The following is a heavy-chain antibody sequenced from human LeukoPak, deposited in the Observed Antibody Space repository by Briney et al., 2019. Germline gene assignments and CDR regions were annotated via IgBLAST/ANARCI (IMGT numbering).Heavy chain of an antibody. CDR1: GESISGFY. CDR3: AREHPRGEVDDFDY. D-gene: IGHD3-16*01. J-gene: IGHJ4*02. V-gene: IGHV4-4*07. Sequence: SETLSLTCTVSGESISGFYWNWIQQPAGKGLEWIGRIYTSGSTNYNPSLKSRISISVDTSKNQFSLKLTSVTAADTAVYYCAREHPRGEVDDFDYWGQGTLVTVSS. CDR2: IYTSGST.